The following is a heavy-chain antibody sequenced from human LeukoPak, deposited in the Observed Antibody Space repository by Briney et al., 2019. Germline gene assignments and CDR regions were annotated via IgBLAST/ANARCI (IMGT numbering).Heavy chain of an antibody. CDR3: ARQVGVDDAFDI. J-gene: IGHJ3*02. D-gene: IGHD1-26*01. Sequence: GGSLRLSCAASGFTFNTYSVNWVRQAPGKGLEWVSSISSGNSYIFYADSMKGRFTISRDNAKTSLYLQMNSLRAEDTAVYYCARQVGVDDAFDIWGQGTKVTVSS. V-gene: IGHV3-21*01. CDR1: GFTFNTYS. CDR2: ISSGNSYI.